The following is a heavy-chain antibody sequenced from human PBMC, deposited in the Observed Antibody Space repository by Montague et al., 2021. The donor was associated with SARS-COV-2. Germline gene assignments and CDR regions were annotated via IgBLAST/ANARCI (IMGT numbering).Heavy chain of an antibody. CDR3: ARRGSSVWGVTVSAELDY. Sequence: SETLSLTCAVYGGPFSGYYWSWIRQPLEKGLEWIGEINQSGRTNNNPSLKSRVIISVDTSKNQFSLKLSSATAADTAVYYCARRGSSVWGVTVSAELDYWGQGILVIVSS. CDR1: GGPFSGYY. V-gene: IGHV4-34*01. D-gene: IGHD3-10*01. J-gene: IGHJ4*02. CDR2: INQSGRT.